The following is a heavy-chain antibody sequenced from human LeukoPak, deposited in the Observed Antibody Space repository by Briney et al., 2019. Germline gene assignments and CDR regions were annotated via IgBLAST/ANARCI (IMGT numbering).Heavy chain of an antibody. CDR1: GGSISSSSYY. CDR2: IYYSGST. D-gene: IGHD5-24*01. J-gene: IGHJ3*02. Sequence: SETLSLTCTVSGGSISSSSYYWGWIRQPPGKGLEWIGSIYYSGSTYYNPSLKSRVTISVDASKNQFSLKLSSVTAADTAVYYCARGRSIQSWLQLAGAFDIWGQGTMVTVSS. V-gene: IGHV4-39*07. CDR3: ARGRSIQSWLQLAGAFDI.